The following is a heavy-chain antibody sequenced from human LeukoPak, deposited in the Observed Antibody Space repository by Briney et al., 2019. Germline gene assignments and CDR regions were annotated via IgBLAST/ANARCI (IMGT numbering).Heavy chain of an antibody. Sequence: SEALSLTCTVSGGSISSYYWSWIRQPAGKGLEWIGLISTTGSTNYNPSLKSRVTMSVDTSKNQFSLKLSSVTAADTAVYYCARDLATPPYNWFDPWGQGTLVTVSS. D-gene: IGHD1-26*01. CDR2: ISTTGST. V-gene: IGHV4-4*07. J-gene: IGHJ5*02. CDR3: ARDLATPPYNWFDP. CDR1: GGSISSYY.